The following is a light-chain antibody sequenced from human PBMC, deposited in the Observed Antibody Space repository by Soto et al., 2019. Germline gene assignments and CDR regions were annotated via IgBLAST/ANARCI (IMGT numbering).Light chain of an antibody. V-gene: IGLV2-11*01. Sequence: QSALTQPRSVSGSPGQSVTISCTGTSGDVGRYDYVSWYQQHPGKTPELLLYDVTKRPLGVPDRFSGSKSGNTASLTISGLQPEDEADYYCLSVAGNSVVYGGETKLTVL. CDR1: SGDVGRYDY. J-gene: IGLJ2*01. CDR2: DVT. CDR3: LSVAGNSVV.